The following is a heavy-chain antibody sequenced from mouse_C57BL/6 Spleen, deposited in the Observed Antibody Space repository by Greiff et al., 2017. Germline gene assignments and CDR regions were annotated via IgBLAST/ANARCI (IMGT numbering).Heavy chain of an antibody. D-gene: IGHD1-1*01. CDR1: GYAFTNYL. Sequence: VKLQQSGAELVRPGTSVKVSCKASGYAFTNYLIEWVKQRPGQGLEWIGVINPGRGGTNNNEKFTGKATLTADKSSSTAFMQLSSLTSDDSAVYFCARGSYYGGFAYWGQGTLVTVSA. CDR2: INPGRGGT. J-gene: IGHJ3*01. CDR3: ARGSYYGGFAY. V-gene: IGHV1-54*01.